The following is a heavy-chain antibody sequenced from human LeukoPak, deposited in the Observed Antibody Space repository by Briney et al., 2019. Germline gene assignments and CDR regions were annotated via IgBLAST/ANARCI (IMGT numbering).Heavy chain of an antibody. CDR1: GGSISSGSYY. J-gene: IGHJ6*03. V-gene: IGHV4-61*02. D-gene: IGHD5-18*01. Sequence: TLSLTCTVSGGSISSGSYYWSWIRQPAGKGLEWIGRIYTSGSTNYNPSLKSRVTISVDTSKNQFSLKLSSVTAADTAVYYCARDYHGYSYGLYYYYYMDVWGNGTTVTISS. CDR3: ARDYHGYSYGLYYYYYMDV. CDR2: IYTSGST.